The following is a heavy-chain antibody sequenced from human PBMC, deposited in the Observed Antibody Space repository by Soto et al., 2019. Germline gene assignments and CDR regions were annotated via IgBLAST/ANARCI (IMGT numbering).Heavy chain of an antibody. D-gene: IGHD2-2*01. CDR2: IYYSGTT. Sequence: SETLSLTCTVSGCSISSGSYYWTWIRQHPGKGLEWIGYIYYSGTTYYNPSLKSRVTISVDTSKNQFSLKLNSVAAADTAVYYCARVGCSSTSCLYYYYYYMDVWGRGTTVTSP. J-gene: IGHJ6*03. CDR1: GCSISSGSYY. V-gene: IGHV4-31*03. CDR3: ARVGCSSTSCLYYYYYYMDV.